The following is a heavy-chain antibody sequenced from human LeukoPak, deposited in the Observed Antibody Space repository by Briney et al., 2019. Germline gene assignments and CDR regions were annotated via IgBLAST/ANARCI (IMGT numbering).Heavy chain of an antibody. CDR3: ARDTDGPDY. J-gene: IGHJ4*02. CDR2: MKQDGSEQ. Sequence: GGSLRLSCAASGFTFSSHWMSWVRQAPGKGLEWVANMKQDGSEQYCADSVKGRFTISRDNAQNSLYLQMNSLRVEDTAVYYCARDTDGPDYWGQGTLVTVSS. D-gene: IGHD4-17*01. V-gene: IGHV3-7*01. CDR1: GFTFSSHW.